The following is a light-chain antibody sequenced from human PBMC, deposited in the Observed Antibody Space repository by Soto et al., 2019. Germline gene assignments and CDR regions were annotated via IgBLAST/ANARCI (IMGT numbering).Light chain of an antibody. J-gene: IGKJ1*01. CDR3: QQLNSYPPD. CDR1: QPISRY. CDR2: AAN. V-gene: IGKV1-9*01. Sequence: QLTQSPSSLSASVGDRVTITCRATQPISRYLAWYQQKPGAAPKLLIYAANTVQSGVPSRFRGGASVTEFTLSISSLQSDDFATYFCQQLNSYPPDFGQGTKVEVK.